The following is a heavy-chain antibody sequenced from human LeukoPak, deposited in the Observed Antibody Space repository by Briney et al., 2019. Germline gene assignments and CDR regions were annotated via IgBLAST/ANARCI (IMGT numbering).Heavy chain of an antibody. CDR3: ARGRLVGATYYYYYGMDV. CDR1: GGSFSGYY. J-gene: IGHJ6*02. CDR2: INHSGST. D-gene: IGHD1-26*01. V-gene: IGHV4-34*01. Sequence: SETLSLTCAVYGGSFSGYYWSWIRQPPGKGLEWIGEINHSGSTNYNPSLKSRVTISVDTSKNQFSLKLSSVTAAGTAVYYCARGRLVGATYYYYYGMDVWGQGTTVTVSS.